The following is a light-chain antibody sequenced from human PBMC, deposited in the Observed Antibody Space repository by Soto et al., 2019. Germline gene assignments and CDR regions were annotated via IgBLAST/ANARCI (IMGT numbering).Light chain of an antibody. CDR3: QQYYTTPYT. Sequence: DIVMTQSPDSLAVSLGERATINCKSSQSVLYSSNNKNYLAWYQQKPGQPPKLLIYWASTRESGVPVRFSGSGSGTDFTLTISSLQHEDVTIYYCQQYYTTPYTFGQGTKLEIK. CDR1: QSVLYSSNNKNY. J-gene: IGKJ2*01. CDR2: WAS. V-gene: IGKV4-1*01.